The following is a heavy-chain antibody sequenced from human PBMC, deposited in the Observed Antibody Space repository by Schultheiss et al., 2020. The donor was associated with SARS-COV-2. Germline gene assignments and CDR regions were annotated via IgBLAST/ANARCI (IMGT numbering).Heavy chain of an antibody. CDR3: AKDFDY. J-gene: IGHJ4*02. V-gene: IGHV3-30*18. Sequence: GGSLRLSCAASGFTFSSYGMHWVRQAPGKGLEWVAVISYDGSNKYYADSVKGRFTISRDNSKNTLYLQMNSLRAEDTAVYYCAKDFDYWGQGTLVTVSS. CDR2: ISYDGSNK. CDR1: GFTFSSYG.